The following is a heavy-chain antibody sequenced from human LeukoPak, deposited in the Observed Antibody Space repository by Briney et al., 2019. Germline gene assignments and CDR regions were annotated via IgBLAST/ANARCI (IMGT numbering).Heavy chain of an antibody. D-gene: IGHD3-10*01. V-gene: IGHV3-21*01. CDR3: ARGPGSYPTGGDY. J-gene: IGHJ4*02. Sequence: KPGGSLRLSCAASGFTFSSYSMNWVRQAPGKGLEWVSSISSSSSYIYYADSVKGRFTISRDNAKNSLYLQMNSLRAEDTAVYYCARGPGSYPTGGDYWGQGTLVTVSS. CDR2: ISSSSSYI. CDR1: GFTFSSYS.